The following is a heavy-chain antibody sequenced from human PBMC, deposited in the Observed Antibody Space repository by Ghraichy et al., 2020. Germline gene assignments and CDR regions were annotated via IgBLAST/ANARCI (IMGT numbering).Heavy chain of an antibody. D-gene: IGHD3-10*01. CDR2: INHSGST. CDR3: ARGSLLLWFSLPETSYYFDY. CDR1: GGSFSGYY. V-gene: IGHV4-34*01. J-gene: IGHJ4*02. Sequence: SETLSLTCAVYGGSFSGYYWSWIRQPPGKGLEWIGEINHSGSTNYNPSLKSRVTISVDTSKNQFSLKLSSVTAADTAVYYCARGSLLLWFSLPETSYYFDYWGQGTLVTVSS.